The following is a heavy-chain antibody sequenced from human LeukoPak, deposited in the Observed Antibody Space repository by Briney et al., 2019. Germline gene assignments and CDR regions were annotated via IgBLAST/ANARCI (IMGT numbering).Heavy chain of an antibody. CDR3: APGRDSSSWLSLYY. D-gene: IGHD6-13*01. J-gene: IGHJ4*02. CDR2: ISSSGSAI. Sequence: PGGSLRLSCAASGFTFSDYYMSWIRQAPGKGLEWVSYISSSGSAIYYADSVNGRFTISRDNAKNSLYLQMNSLRAEDAAVYYCAPGRDSSSWLSLYYWSQGTLLTVSS. V-gene: IGHV3-11*04. CDR1: GFTFSDYY.